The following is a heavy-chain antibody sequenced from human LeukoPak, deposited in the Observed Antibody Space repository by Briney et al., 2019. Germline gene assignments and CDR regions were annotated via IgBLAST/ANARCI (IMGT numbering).Heavy chain of an antibody. D-gene: IGHD6-19*01. CDR3: AKKYNSGWGNAFDT. V-gene: IGHV3-23*01. CDR2: SSSSDDGK. J-gene: IGHJ3*02. Sequence: GGSLRLSCTASGLSLNNYAMSWVRQVPGKGLEWVSASSSSDDGKWYAESVRGRFTISRDNSKNTLYLQMNSLRAEDTAVYYCAKKYNSGWGNAFDTWGQGTMVTVSS. CDR1: GLSLNNYA.